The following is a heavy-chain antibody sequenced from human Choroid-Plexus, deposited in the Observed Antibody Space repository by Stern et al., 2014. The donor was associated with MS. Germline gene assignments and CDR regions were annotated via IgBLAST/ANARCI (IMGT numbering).Heavy chain of an antibody. J-gene: IGHJ6*02. Sequence: QVQLVEFAAEVKKPGASVKVACQTSGYIFTGYYIHWVRQAPGQGLEWMAWINPNTGGAKYAQKFQGRVTMSRDTSISTAYVELSSLTSDDTAVYYCARDQRGITIFGVVTDYYYLGMDVWGQGTTVTVSS. CDR3: ARDQRGITIFGVVTDYYYLGMDV. CDR2: INPNTGGA. V-gene: IGHV1-2*02. D-gene: IGHD3-3*01. CDR1: GYIFTGYY.